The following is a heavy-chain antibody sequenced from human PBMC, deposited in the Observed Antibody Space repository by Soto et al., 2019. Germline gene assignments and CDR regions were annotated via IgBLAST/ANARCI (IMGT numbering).Heavy chain of an antibody. Sequence: SETLSLTCTVSGVSIHNSHSFWAWIRQPPGKGLQFIASVYHNGGAHYNSSLKGRVTISVDTANNQVSLRMRSLTAADTAFYYCGRVVEGATRHTDPDSWGQGILVTVSS. CDR2: VYHNGGA. J-gene: IGHJ5*01. D-gene: IGHD2-21*01. CDR1: GVSIHNSHSF. V-gene: IGHV4-39*01. CDR3: GRVVEGATRHTDPDS.